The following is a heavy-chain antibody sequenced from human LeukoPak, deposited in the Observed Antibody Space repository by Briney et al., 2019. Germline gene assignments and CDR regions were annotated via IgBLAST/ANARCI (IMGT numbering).Heavy chain of an antibody. CDR3: ARGKYYGDSDY. CDR1: GDSVISGLYY. V-gene: IGHV4-61*01. CDR2: VYYSGSI. D-gene: IGHD3-3*01. J-gene: IGHJ4*02. Sequence: PSETLSLTCSVSGDSVISGLYYWTWVRQPPGKGLEWIGYVYYSGSITYSPSLKSRVTISVDTSKNQFSLNLRSVTAADTAVYYCARGKYYGDSDYWGQGTLVTVSS.